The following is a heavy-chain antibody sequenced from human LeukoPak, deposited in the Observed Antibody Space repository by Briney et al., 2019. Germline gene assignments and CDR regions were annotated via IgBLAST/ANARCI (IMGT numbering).Heavy chain of an antibody. CDR3: ARGAESGSYYY. V-gene: IGHV3-21*01. D-gene: IGHD1-26*01. Sequence: GRSLRLSCAASGFTFDDYAMNWVRQAPGKGLEWVSSISSSSRYIYYADSVKGRFTISRDNAKNSLYLQMDSLRTEDTAVYYCARGAESGSYYYWGQGTLVTVSS. CDR1: GFTFDDYA. CDR2: ISSSSRYI. J-gene: IGHJ4*02.